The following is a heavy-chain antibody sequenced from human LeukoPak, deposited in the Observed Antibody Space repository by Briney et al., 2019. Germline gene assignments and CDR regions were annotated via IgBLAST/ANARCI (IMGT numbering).Heavy chain of an antibody. V-gene: IGHV3-48*01. CDR3: ARGNPAVD. Sequence: GGSLRLSCAASGFTFSSYSMNWVRQAPGKGLEWVSYISSSSSTIYYADSVKGRFTISRDNAKNSLYLQMNSLRAEDTAVYYCARGNPAVDWGQGTLVTVSS. CDR1: GFTFSSYS. J-gene: IGHJ4*02. D-gene: IGHD6-13*01. CDR2: ISSSSSTI.